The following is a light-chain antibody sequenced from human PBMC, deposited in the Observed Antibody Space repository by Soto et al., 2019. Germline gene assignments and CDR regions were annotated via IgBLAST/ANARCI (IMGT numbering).Light chain of an antibody. CDR3: QQRSNWPRT. J-gene: IGKJ1*01. Sequence: EIVFTQSPATLSLSPGERATFSCRASQSVSTYLAWYQQKPGQVPRLLIYDASNRATGIPARFSGSGSGTDFTLTISSLEPEDFAFYYCQQRSNWPRTFGQGTKVDIK. CDR2: DAS. V-gene: IGKV3-11*01. CDR1: QSVSTY.